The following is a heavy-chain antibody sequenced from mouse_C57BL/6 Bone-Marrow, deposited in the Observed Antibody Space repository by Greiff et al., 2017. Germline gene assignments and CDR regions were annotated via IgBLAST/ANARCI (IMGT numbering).Heavy chain of an antibody. CDR3: ARERGYYGLFDY. J-gene: IGHJ2*01. V-gene: IGHV1-69*01. CDR2: IDPSDSYT. D-gene: IGHD1-2*01. CDR1: GYTFTSYW. Sequence: QVQLQQPGAELVMPGASVKLSCKASGYTFTSYWMHWVKQRPGQGLEWIREIDPSDSYTNYNQKFKGKSTLTADKSSSTAYMQLSSLTSEDSAVYYCARERGYYGLFDYWGQGTTLTVSS.